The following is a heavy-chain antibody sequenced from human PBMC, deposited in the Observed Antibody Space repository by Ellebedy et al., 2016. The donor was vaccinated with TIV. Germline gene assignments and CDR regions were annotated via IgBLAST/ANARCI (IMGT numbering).Heavy chain of an antibody. CDR2: IYYSGST. CDR3: ARHRGWYRYFDY. D-gene: IGHD6-19*01. J-gene: IGHJ4*02. CDR1: GGSISSGDYY. Sequence: MPSETLSLTCTVSGGSISSGDYYWSWIRQPPGKGLEWIGYIYYSGSTYYNPSLKSRVTISVDTSKNQFSLKLSSVTAADTAVYYCARHRGWYRYFDYWGQGTLVTVSS. V-gene: IGHV4-30-4*01.